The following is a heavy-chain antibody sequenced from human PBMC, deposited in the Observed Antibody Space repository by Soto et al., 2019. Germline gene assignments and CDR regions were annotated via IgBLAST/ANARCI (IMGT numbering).Heavy chain of an antibody. J-gene: IGHJ4*02. V-gene: IGHV3-23*01. CDR2: ISGSGGST. CDR3: AKVGGGAARPARPPYFDY. Sequence: GGSLRLSCAASGFTFSSYAMSWVRQAPGKGLEWVSAISGSGGSTYYADSVKGRFTISRDNSKNTLYLQMNSLRAEDTAVYYCAKVGGGAARPARPPYFDYWGQGTLVTVSS. D-gene: IGHD6-6*01. CDR1: GFTFSSYA.